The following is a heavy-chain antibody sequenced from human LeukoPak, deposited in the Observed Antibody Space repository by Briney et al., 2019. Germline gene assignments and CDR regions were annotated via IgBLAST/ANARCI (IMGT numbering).Heavy chain of an antibody. CDR1: GGSISSNY. V-gene: IGHV3-53*01. Sequence: ETLSLTCTVSGGSISSNYMTWVRQAPGKGLEWVSVIYSNNTTFYADSVKGRFTISRDKSKNTLYLQMNSLRAEDTAVYYCAKGITVMMVAPGYWGQGTLVTVSS. D-gene: IGHD3-22*01. CDR3: AKGITVMMVAPGY. CDR2: IYSNNTT. J-gene: IGHJ4*02.